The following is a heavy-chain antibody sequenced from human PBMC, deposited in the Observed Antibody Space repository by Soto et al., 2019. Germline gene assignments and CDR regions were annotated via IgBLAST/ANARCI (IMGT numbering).Heavy chain of an antibody. CDR1: GGSISSGGYS. Sequence: SETLSLTCAVSGGSISSGGYSWSWIRQPPGKGLEWIGYIYHSGSTYYNPSLKSRVTISVDRSKNQFSLKLSSVTAADTAVYYCAGVGGSGDHYWGQGTLVTVSS. D-gene: IGHD3-10*01. J-gene: IGHJ4*02. V-gene: IGHV4-30-2*01. CDR3: AGVGGSGDHY. CDR2: IYHSGST.